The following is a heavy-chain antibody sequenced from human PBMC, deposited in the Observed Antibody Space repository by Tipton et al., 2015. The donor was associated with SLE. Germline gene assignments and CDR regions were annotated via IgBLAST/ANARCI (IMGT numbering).Heavy chain of an antibody. CDR3: GRAIGFHSFPV. V-gene: IGHV4-34*01. Sequence: TLSLTCAVYGGSFSGYYWSWIRQPPGKGLEWIGEINHSGSTNYNPSLKSRVTISVDASKAQFSLRPTSVTAADTAVYYCGRAIGFHSFPVGGQGPLVPVSS. CDR1: GGSFSGYY. J-gene: IGHJ4*02. CDR2: INHSGST. D-gene: IGHD2-15*01.